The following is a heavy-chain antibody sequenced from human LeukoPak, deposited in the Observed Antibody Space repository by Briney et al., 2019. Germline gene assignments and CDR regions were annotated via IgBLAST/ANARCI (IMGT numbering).Heavy chain of an antibody. CDR2: ISAYNGNT. D-gene: IGHD3-22*01. CDR1: GYTFTSYD. V-gene: IGHV1-18*01. CDR3: AKALIATGGYLEH. J-gene: IGHJ1*01. Sequence: GASVKVSCKASGYTFTSYDINWVRQAPGQGLEWMGWISAYNGNTNYAQKLQGRVTMTTDTSTSTAYMELRSLRSDDTALYFCAKALIATGGYLEHWGQGTLVTVSS.